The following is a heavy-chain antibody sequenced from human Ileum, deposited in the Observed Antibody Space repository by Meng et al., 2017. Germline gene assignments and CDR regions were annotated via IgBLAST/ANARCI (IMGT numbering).Heavy chain of an antibody. V-gene: IGHV6-1*01. CDR3: ARLVGNSWLPD. J-gene: IGHJ4*02. Sequence: QVHSHHSGPVPVKPSHTPHLTWASSGDRASGKDATWNWIRQSPSRGLEWLGRTFYRAKWISDYAVSLESRITINPDTSKNHFTLQLNSVSPEDTAIYYCARLVGNSWLPDWGQGTLVTVSS. CDR2: TFYRAKWIS. D-gene: IGHD3-9*01. CDR1: GDRASGKDAT.